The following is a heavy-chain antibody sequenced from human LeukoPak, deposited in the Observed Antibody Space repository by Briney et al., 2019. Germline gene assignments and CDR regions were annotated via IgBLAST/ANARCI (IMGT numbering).Heavy chain of an antibody. D-gene: IGHD3-10*01. CDR3: ASVLSSSRYYSGCRDPRDAFHI. V-gene: IGHV4-59*12. CDR2: IYYSGST. Sequence: ASETLSLTCTVSGGSISSYYWCWIRQPPGKGLELIGYIYYSGSTNYNPSPKSRITISLDTSKYQFSLKLSSLIAADPCLYSWASVLSSSRYYSGCRDPRDAFHIWASGTMVPVFS. J-gene: IGHJ3*02. CDR1: GGSISSYY.